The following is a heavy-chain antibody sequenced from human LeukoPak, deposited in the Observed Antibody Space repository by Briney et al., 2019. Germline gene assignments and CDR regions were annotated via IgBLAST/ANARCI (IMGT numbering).Heavy chain of an antibody. Sequence: GGSLRLSCAASGFTFSSYWMSWVRQAPGKGMGWVANIKQDGSEKYYVDSVKGPFTISRDNAKNSLYLQMNSLRAEDTAVYYCARDDTVTTRVGFIDWGQGTLVTVSS. J-gene: IGHJ4*02. D-gene: IGHD4-17*01. V-gene: IGHV3-7*01. CDR1: GFTFSSYW. CDR2: IKQDGSEK. CDR3: ARDDTVTTRVGFID.